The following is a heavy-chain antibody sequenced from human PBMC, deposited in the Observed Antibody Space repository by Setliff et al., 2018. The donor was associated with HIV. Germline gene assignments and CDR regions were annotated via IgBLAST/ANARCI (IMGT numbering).Heavy chain of an antibody. V-gene: IGHV4-31*03. Sequence: PSETLSLTCTVSGGSISSGVYYWSWLRQHPGKGLEWIGYIYYSGSTYYTPSLKSRVTMSVDTSKNQFSLKLSSVTAADTAVYYCARGTSNTAMESYYFDYWGQGTLVTVSS. CDR2: IYYSGST. D-gene: IGHD5-18*01. CDR1: GGSISSGVYY. J-gene: IGHJ4*02. CDR3: ARGTSNTAMESYYFDY.